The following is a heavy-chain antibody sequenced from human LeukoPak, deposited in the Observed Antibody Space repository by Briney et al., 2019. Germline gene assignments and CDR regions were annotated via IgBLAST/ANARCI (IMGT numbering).Heavy chain of an antibody. V-gene: IGHV3-48*03. CDR1: RFTFNNYE. J-gene: IGHJ4*02. CDR2: INSPGTTI. CDR3: VRDDPGDY. Sequence: GGSLRLSCAASRFTFNNYEMNWVRQAPGKGLEWVAYINSPGTTIFYADSVKGRFTISRDNARNSLSLQMNSLRAEDTAIYYCVRDDPGDYWGQGTLLTVSS.